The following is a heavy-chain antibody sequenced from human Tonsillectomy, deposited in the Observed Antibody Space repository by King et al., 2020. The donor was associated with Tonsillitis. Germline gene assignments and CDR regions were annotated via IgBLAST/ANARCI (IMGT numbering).Heavy chain of an antibody. D-gene: IGHD3-10*01. CDR2: VHSGGSST. J-gene: IGHJ4*02. V-gene: IGHV3-23*03. CDR1: GFTFSSYA. CDR3: AKDSGEWFGEGTWDY. Sequence: VQLVESGGGLVQPGGSLRLSCAASGFTFSSYAMSWVRQAPGKGLEWVSVVHSGGSSTYYADSVKGRFTISRDNSKNTLYLQMNSLRAEDTAVYYCAKDSGEWFGEGTWDYWGQGTLVTVSS.